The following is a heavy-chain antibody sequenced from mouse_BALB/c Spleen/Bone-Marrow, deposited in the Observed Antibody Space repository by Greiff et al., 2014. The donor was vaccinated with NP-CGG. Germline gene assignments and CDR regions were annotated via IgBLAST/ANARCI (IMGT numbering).Heavy chain of an antibody. CDR2: IDPANCNT. CDR3: APYYYGSSQFAY. CDR1: GFNIKDTY. D-gene: IGHD1-1*01. V-gene: IGHV14-3*02. Sequence: EVQLQQSGAELVKPGASVKLSCTASGFNIKDTYMHWVQQRPEQGLEWIGRIDPANCNTKYDPKFQCKATITADTSSNTAYLQLSSLTSEDTAVYYCAPYYYGSSQFAYWGQGTLVTVAA. J-gene: IGHJ3*01.